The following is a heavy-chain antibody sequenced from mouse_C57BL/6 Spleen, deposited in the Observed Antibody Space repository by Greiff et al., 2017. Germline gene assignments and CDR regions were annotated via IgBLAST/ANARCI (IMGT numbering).Heavy chain of an antibody. CDR3: ARRSSSYLDAMDY. D-gene: IGHD1-1*01. V-gene: IGHV1-80*01. CDR1: GYAFSSYW. CDR2: IYPGDGDT. J-gene: IGHJ4*01. Sequence: QVQLQQSGAELVKPGASVKISCKASGYAFSSYWMNWVQQRPGKGLEWIGQIYPGDGDTNYTEKFKGKATLTADKSSSTAYMQLSSLTSEASAVXLCARRSSSYLDAMDYWGQGTSVTVSS.